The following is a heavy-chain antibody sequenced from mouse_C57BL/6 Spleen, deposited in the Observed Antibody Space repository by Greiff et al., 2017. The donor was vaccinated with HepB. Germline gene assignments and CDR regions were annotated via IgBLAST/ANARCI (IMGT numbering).Heavy chain of an antibody. CDR2: IYPGDGDT. V-gene: IGHV1-80*01. CDR1: GYAFSSYW. D-gene: IGHD1-1*01. J-gene: IGHJ4*01. Sequence: VQLQQSGAELVKPGASVKISCKASGYAFSSYWMNWVKQRPGKGLEWIGQIYPGDGDTNYNRKFKGKATLTADKSSSTAYMQLSSLTSEDSAVYFCARMDYGSFYAMDYWGQGTSVTVSS. CDR3: ARMDYGSFYAMDY.